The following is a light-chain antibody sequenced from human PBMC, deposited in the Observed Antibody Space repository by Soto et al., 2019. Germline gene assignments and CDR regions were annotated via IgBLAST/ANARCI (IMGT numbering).Light chain of an antibody. V-gene: IGLV2-14*01. CDR2: EVS. CDR3: SSYTSSSIDYV. J-gene: IGLJ1*01. Sequence: QSALTQPASVSWSTGQSITISCTGTSSDAGGYNYVSWYQQHPGKAPKLMIYEVSNRPSGVSNRFSGSKSGNTASLTISGLQAEDEADYYCSSYTSSSIDYVFGTGTKLTVL. CDR1: SSDAGGYNY.